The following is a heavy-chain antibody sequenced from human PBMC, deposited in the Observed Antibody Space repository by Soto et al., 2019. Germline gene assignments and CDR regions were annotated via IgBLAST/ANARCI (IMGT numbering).Heavy chain of an antibody. CDR3: ARVHYYDSSGYPYYFDY. CDR1: GYTFTSYG. V-gene: IGHV1-18*01. D-gene: IGHD3-22*01. CDR2: ISTYNGNT. Sequence: QVQLVQSGAEVKKPGASVKVSCKASGYTFTSYGISWVRQAPGQGLEWMGWISTYNGNTNYAQKLQGRVTMTTDTSTSTAYMELRSLRSDDTAVYYCARVHYYDSSGYPYYFDYWGQGTLVTVSS. J-gene: IGHJ4*02.